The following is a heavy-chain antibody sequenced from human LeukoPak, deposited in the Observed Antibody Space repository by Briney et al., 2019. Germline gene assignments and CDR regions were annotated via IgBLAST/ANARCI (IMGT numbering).Heavy chain of an antibody. J-gene: IGHJ4*02. D-gene: IGHD2-21*01. CDR3: VRDVWGDRDSYFDY. Sequence: GGSLRLSCAASGFSFSSYWMHWVRQGPGKGLVWVSRINSDGRSTSYADSVKGRSTMSRDNAKNTLYLQMNSLRAEDTAVYYCVRDVWGDRDSYFDYWGQGTLVTVSS. CDR1: GFSFSSYW. V-gene: IGHV3-74*01. CDR2: INSDGRST.